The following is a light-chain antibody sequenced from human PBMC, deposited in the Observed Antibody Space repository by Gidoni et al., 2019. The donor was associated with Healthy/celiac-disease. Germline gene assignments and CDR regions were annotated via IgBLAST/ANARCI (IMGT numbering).Light chain of an antibody. J-gene: IGKJ2*01. CDR1: QDISNY. CDR3: QQYDNLPYT. CDR2: DAS. Sequence: DIQMTQSPSSLSASVGDRVTITCQASQDISNYLNWYQQKPGKAPKLLIYDASNLETGVPSRFSGSGARTDFTFTISSLQPEDNATYYCQQYDNLPYTFGQGTKLEIK. V-gene: IGKV1-33*01.